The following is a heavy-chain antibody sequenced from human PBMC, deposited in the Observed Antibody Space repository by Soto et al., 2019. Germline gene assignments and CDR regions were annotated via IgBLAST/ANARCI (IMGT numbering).Heavy chain of an antibody. CDR3: ARSSYYDFWSGYYGNETTGSHNWFDP. D-gene: IGHD3-3*01. CDR1: GFTFSSYS. CDR2: ISSSSSYI. V-gene: IGHV3-21*01. Sequence: GSLRLSCAASGFTFSSYSMNWVRQGPGKGLXWVSSISSSSSYIYYADSVKGRFTISRDNAKNSLYLQMNSLRAEDTAVYYCARSSYYDFWSGYYGNETTGSHNWFDPWGQGTLVTVSS. J-gene: IGHJ5*02.